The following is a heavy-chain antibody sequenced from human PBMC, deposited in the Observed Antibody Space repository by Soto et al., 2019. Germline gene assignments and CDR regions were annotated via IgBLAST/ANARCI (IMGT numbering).Heavy chain of an antibody. CDR3: AREDSIIIPAVSDF. J-gene: IGHJ4*02. D-gene: IGHD2-2*01. CDR1: GFAFNNYG. Sequence: GGSLRLSCTVSGFAFNNYGINWVRQAPGKGLEWVSSISKSDYTYYSDSVKGRFTISRDNAKNSVSLQMNTLRVEDTAIYYCAREDSIIIPAVSDFWGQGTLVTVSS. CDR2: ISKSDYT. V-gene: IGHV3-21*01.